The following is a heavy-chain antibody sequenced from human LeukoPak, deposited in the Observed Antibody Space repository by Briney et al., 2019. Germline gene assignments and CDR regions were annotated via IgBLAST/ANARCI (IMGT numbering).Heavy chain of an antibody. CDR1: GFTFRSYS. CDR3: ARATKGANSGGLSYYQYGMDV. J-gene: IGHJ6*02. CDR2: ITSSSSTI. Sequence: GGSLRLSCAASGFTFRSYSMHWVRQAPGKRLEWVSFITSSSSTIYYTDSVEGRFIISRDNAQNSLYLQMNSLRAEDTAVYYCARATKGANSGGLSYYQYGMDVWGQGTTVTVSS. V-gene: IGHV3-48*04. D-gene: IGHD5-12*01.